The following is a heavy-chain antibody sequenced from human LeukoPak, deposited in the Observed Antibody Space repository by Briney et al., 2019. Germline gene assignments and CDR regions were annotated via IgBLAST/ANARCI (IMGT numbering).Heavy chain of an antibody. V-gene: IGHV4-30-2*01. CDR3: ASMTSVAVSED. J-gene: IGHJ4*02. D-gene: IGHD6-19*01. Sequence: PSETLSLTCTVSGGSLSSGGYSWSWIRQPPGKGLEWIGFIYYSGSTYYNPSLKSRLTISLDMSKNQFSLKLSSVTAADTAVYYCASMTSVAVSEDWGQGTLVTVSS. CDR2: IYYSGST. CDR1: GGSLSSGGYS.